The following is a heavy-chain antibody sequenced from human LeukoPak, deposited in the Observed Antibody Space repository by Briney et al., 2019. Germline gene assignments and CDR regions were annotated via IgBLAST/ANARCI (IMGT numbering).Heavy chain of an antibody. Sequence: GGYLRLSCAASGFTFSSYSMNWVRQAPGKGLEWVSSISSSSSYIYYADSVKGRFTISRDNAKNSLYLQMNSLRAEDTAVYYCARGYAKGGAFDIWGQGTMVTVSS. CDR1: GFTFSSYS. CDR3: ARGYAKGGAFDI. CDR2: ISSSSSYI. V-gene: IGHV3-21*01. J-gene: IGHJ3*02. D-gene: IGHD5-18*01.